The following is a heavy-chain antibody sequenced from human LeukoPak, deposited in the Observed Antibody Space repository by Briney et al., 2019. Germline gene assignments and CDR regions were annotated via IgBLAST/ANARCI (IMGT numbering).Heavy chain of an antibody. Sequence: ASVKVSCKASGYTFIDYYMHWVRQAPGQGLEWLGWIKPNGGGTNYAQKFQGRITMTRDTSISTAYMELSRLRSDDSAAYYCARRTNYYYYGMDVWGQGTMVTVSS. CDR2: IKPNGGGT. CDR3: ARRTNYYYYGMDV. CDR1: GYTFIDYY. J-gene: IGHJ6*02. V-gene: IGHV1-2*02.